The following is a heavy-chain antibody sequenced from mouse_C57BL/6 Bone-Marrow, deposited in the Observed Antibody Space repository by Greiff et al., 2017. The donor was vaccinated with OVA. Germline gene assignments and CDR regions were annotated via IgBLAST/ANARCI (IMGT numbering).Heavy chain of an antibody. V-gene: IGHV5-4*01. CDR1: GFTFSSYA. CDR3: ARDEENDGYYVGAY. J-gene: IGHJ3*01. D-gene: IGHD2-3*01. CDR2: ISDGGSYT. Sequence: EVQLVESGGGLVKPGGSLKLSCAASGFTFSSYAMSWVRQTPEKRLEWVATISDGGSYTYYPDNVKGRFTISRDNAKNNLYLQMSHLKSEDTAMYYCARDEENDGYYVGAYWGQGTLVTVSA.